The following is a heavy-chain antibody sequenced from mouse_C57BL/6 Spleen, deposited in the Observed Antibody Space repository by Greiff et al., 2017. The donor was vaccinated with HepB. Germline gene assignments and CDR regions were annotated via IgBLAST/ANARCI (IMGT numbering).Heavy chain of an antibody. CDR1: GFTFSDYG. Sequence: DVMLVESGGGLVKPGGSLKLSCAASGFTFSDYGMHWVRQAPEKGLEWVAYISSGSSTIYYADTVKGRFTISRDNAKNTLFLQMTSLRSEDTAMYYCARRLDYARDYWGKGTSVTVSS. CDR3: ARRLDYARDY. J-gene: IGHJ4*01. V-gene: IGHV5-17*01. D-gene: IGHD3-2*02. CDR2: ISSGSSTI.